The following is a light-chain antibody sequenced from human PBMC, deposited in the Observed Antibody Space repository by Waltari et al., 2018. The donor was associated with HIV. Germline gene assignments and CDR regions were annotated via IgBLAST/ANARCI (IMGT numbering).Light chain of an antibody. J-gene: IGLJ3*02. CDR2: EVS. Sequence: QSALTQPASVSGSPGQSITISCTGTSNDVGAYNLVPWYQHHPGKAPKLIIYEVSYRPSCVSNRFSGSKSDNTASLTISGLQTGDEADYYCTSRTTNGARWVFGGGTQLTVL. CDR3: TSRTTNGARWV. CDR1: SNDVGAYNL. V-gene: IGLV2-14*01.